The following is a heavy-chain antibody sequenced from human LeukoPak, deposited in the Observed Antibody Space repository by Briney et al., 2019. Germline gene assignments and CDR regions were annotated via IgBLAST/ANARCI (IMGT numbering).Heavy chain of an antibody. J-gene: IGHJ4*02. Sequence: PSETLSLTCTVSGGSISNYYWSWIRQPPGKGLEWVGYIYYSGSTNYNPSLKSRVTISLDTSKNQFSLNLNSVTAADTAVYYCARHYVFVSGGSSFDYWGQGTLVTVSS. D-gene: IGHD3-16*01. V-gene: IGHV4-59*08. CDR2: IYYSGST. CDR1: GGSISNYY. CDR3: ARHYVFVSGGSSFDY.